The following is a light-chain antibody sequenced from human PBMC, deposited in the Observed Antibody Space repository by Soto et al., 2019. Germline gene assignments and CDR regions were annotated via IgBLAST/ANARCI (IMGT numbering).Light chain of an antibody. CDR1: QSVSSY. J-gene: IGKJ1*01. CDR3: QQYYRTPRT. Sequence: EIVLTQSPATLSLSPGERATLSCRASQSVSSYLAWYQQKPGQAPRLLIYDASNRATGIPARFSGSGSGTDFTLTISSLEPEDFAVYYCQQYYRTPRTFGQGTKVDIK. V-gene: IGKV3-11*01. CDR2: DAS.